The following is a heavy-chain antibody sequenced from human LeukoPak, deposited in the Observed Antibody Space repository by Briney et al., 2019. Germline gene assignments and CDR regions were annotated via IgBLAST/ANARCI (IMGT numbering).Heavy chain of an antibody. CDR2: IYPGHSDT. CDR3: ARHRDNNWILDY. Sequence: GESLIISCKCSGYSFTSYWIGWVRQMPGEGLEWVGIIYPGHSDTRHSPSFQGQVTISADKSLRTAYLQCSSLKPSDTAMYYCARHRDNNWILDYGGQGTVVTVSS. J-gene: IGHJ4*02. CDR1: GYSFTSYW. D-gene: IGHD1-1*01. V-gene: IGHV5-51*01.